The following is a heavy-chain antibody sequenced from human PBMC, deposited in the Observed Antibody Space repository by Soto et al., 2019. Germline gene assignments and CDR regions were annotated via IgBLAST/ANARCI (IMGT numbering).Heavy chain of an antibody. CDR2: LYYSGAT. CDR3: ARMSVATRYMDV. D-gene: IGHD5-12*01. V-gene: IGHV4-39*01. Sequence: SETLSLTCSVSGCYIISSSHFWGLIRQPPGKGLEWIGSLYYSGATYYNPTLKGRVTIFVDRSKNEFSLNLSSVTAADTAVYYCARMSVATRYMDVWGRGTTVTVSS. J-gene: IGHJ6*03. CDR1: GCYIISSSHF.